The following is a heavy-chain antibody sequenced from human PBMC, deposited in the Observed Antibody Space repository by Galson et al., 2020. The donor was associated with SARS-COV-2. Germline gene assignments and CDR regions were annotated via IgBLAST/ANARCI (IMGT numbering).Heavy chain of an antibody. D-gene: IGHD6-6*01. Sequence: ETSETLSLTCTISRDSMSTYYYSWIRQPPGKGLEWIGNIYYTGSTNFNPSLKSRVTISLDTSKKQVSLRVTSITAADTAVYYCAILAEGRRSSEDYWGQGTLVTVSS. J-gene: IGHJ4*02. CDR3: AILAEGRRSSEDY. CDR2: IYYTGST. CDR1: RDSMSTYY. V-gene: IGHV4-59*08.